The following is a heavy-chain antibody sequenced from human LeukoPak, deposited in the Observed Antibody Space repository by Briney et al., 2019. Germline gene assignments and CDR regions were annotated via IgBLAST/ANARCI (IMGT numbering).Heavy chain of an antibody. CDR2: IYYSGST. J-gene: IGHJ1*01. Sequence: SETLSLTCTVSGGSISSGDYYWSWIRQPPGKGLEWIGYIYYSGSTYYNPSLKSRVTISVDTSKNQFSLKLSSVTAADTAVYYCARDSSGWTGDFQYWGQGTLVTVSS. D-gene: IGHD6-19*01. CDR3: ARDSSGWTGDFQY. V-gene: IGHV4-30-4*01. CDR1: GGSISSGDYY.